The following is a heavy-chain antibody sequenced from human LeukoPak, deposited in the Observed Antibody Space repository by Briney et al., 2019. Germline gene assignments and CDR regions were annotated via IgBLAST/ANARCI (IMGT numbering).Heavy chain of an antibody. V-gene: IGHV1-2*02. D-gene: IGHD2-15*01. CDR2: INPNSGGT. CDR3: ARDIGYCSGGSCY. J-gene: IGHJ4*02. CDR1: GYTFTDYY. Sequence: ASVKVSCKASGYTFTDYYMHWVRQAPGQGLEWMGWINPNSGGTNYAQKFQGRVTMTRDTSISTAYMELSRLRSDDTAVYYCARDIGYCSGGSCYWGQGTLVTVSS.